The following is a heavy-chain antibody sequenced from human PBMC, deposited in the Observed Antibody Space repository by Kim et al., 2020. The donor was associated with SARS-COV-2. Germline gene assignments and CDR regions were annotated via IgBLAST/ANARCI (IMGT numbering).Heavy chain of an antibody. CDR1: GFTFSSYG. CDR3: AKEFDREWCQDY. V-gene: IGHV3-30*18. J-gene: IGHJ4*02. Sequence: GGSLRLSCAASGFTFSSYGMHWVRQAPGKGLEWVAVISYAGSNKLYADSVRGRFTISRDNSKNTLYLQMNSLGTEDTAVYYCAKEFDREWCQDYWGKGTLVTVSS. D-gene: IGHD3-3*01. CDR2: ISYAGSNK.